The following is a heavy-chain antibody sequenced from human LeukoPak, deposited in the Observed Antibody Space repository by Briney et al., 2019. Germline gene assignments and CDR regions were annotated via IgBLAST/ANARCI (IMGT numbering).Heavy chain of an antibody. Sequence: GGSLRLSCAASGFTFSSYSMNWVRQAPGKGLEWVSSISSSSSYIYYADSVKGGFTISRDNAKNSLYLQMNSLRAEDTAVYYCARDFGMATTDSWGQGTLVTVSS. D-gene: IGHD5-24*01. CDR2: ISSSSSYI. J-gene: IGHJ4*02. CDR1: GFTFSSYS. V-gene: IGHV3-21*01. CDR3: ARDFGMATTDS.